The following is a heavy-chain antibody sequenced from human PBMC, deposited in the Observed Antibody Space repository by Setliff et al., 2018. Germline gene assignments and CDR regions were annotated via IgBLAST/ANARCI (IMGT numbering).Heavy chain of an antibody. CDR3: ARGRGVASLGRRDSYFYMDV. CDR1: GFIFSDHY. J-gene: IGHJ6*03. V-gene: IGHV3-72*01. D-gene: IGHD5-12*01. Sequence: PGGSLRLSCAASGFIFSDHYMDWVRQAPGRGLEWVARSRDKASSYTTEYAASVKGRFIIGRDNSKNTLFLQMNDLRGEDTAIYFCARGRGVASLGRRDSYFYMDVWGTGTTVTVSS. CDR2: SRDKASSYTT.